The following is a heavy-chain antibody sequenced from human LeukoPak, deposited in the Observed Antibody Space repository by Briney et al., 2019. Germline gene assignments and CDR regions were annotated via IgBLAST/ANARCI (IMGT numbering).Heavy chain of an antibody. CDR3: ATPGYSSSSGAFDI. CDR2: IIPIFGTA. J-gene: IGHJ3*02. D-gene: IGHD6-6*01. Sequence: SVKVSCKASGGTFSSYAISWVRQAPGQGLEWMGGIIPIFGTANYAQKFQGRVTITTDESTSTAYMELSSLRSEDTAVYYCATPGYSSSSGAFDIWGQGTMVTVSS. V-gene: IGHV1-69*05. CDR1: GGTFSSYA.